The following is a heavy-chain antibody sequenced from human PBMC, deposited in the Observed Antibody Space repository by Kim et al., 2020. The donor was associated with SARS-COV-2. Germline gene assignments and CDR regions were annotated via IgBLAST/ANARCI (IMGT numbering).Heavy chain of an antibody. J-gene: IGHJ4*02. D-gene: IGHD3-16*01. Sequence: GGSLRLSCAASGFPFDTFDMSWIRQVPGKGLEWVSAILGSDGTTYYADSVKGRFTISSDNSKNTLALQMNTVSAEDTALYYCVKGAWVDYCGQGTLVTVSS. V-gene: IGHV3-23*01. CDR2: ILGSDGTT. CDR3: VKGAWVDY. CDR1: GFPFDTFD.